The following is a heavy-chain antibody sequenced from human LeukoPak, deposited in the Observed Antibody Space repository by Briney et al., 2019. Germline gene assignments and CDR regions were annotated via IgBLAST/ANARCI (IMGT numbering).Heavy chain of an antibody. CDR2: ISWNSGII. J-gene: IGHJ4*02. V-gene: IGHV3-9*01. D-gene: IGHD3-10*02. Sequence: PGRSLRLSCVASGFPFDDYGMFWVRQSPGKGLEWVSSISWNSGIIDYADSVKGRFTISRDNAKNTLYLQMNSLRAEDTAVYYCARGGLFAYYFDYWGQGTLVTVSS. CDR1: GFPFDDYG. CDR3: ARGGLFAYYFDY.